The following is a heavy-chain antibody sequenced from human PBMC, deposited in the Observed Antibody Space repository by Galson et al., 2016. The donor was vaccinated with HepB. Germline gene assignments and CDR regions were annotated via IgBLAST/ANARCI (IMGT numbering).Heavy chain of an antibody. CDR2: TYYRSDWRS. CDR3: ARSYLLGRGFGS. Sequence: CAISGDSVFNTNAGWNWVRQSPSRGLEWLGRTYYRSDWRSDYADSVKGRITINPDTSKNHFSLHLNSVTPEGTAVYYCARSYLLGRGFGSWGQGTLVTVSS. J-gene: IGHJ4*02. D-gene: IGHD3-10*01. CDR1: GDSVFNTNAG. V-gene: IGHV6-1*01.